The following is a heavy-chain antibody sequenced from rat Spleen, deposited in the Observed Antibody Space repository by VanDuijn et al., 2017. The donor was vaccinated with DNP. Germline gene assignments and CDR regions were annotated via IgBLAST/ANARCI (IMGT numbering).Heavy chain of an antibody. V-gene: IGHV5-7*01. D-gene: IGHD1-2*01. J-gene: IGHJ3*01. Sequence: EVKLVESGGGLVQPGRSLKLSCEVSRFTISDYGMAWVRQAPTKGLEWVTTISFDGSSTHYRDSVKGRFTFSRDNAESTLYLQMDSLRSEDTATYYCARDFYTSYIPFAYWGQGTLVTVSS. CDR2: ISFDGSST. CDR1: RFTISDYG. CDR3: ARDFYTSYIPFAY.